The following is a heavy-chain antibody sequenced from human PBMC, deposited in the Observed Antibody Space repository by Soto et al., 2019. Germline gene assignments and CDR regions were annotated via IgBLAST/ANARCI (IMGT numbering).Heavy chain of an antibody. CDR3: ARSALDWLIRGNWFDP. D-gene: IGHD3-3*01. J-gene: IGHJ5*02. CDR1: GFTFSSYG. CDR2: IWDDGSNK. Sequence: QVQLVESGGGVVQPGRSLRLSCAAYGFTFSSYGMHWVRQAPGKGLEWVAVIWDDGSNKYYADSVKGRFTISRDNSKNTLDLQMNSPRAEDTAVYYCARSALDWLIRGNWFDPWGQGTLVTVSS. V-gene: IGHV3-33*01.